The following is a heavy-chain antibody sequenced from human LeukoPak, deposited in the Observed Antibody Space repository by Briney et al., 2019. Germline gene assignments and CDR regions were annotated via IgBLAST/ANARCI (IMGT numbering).Heavy chain of an antibody. D-gene: IGHD3-10*01. CDR3: ATSMVRGVEARFDY. CDR2: IYYSGST. V-gene: IGHV4-39*07. Sequence: SETLSLTCTVSGGSISSSSYYWGWIRQPPGKGLEWIGSIYYSGSTYYNPSLKSRVTISVDTSKNQFSLKLSSVTAADTAVYYCATSMVRGVEARFDYWGQGTLVTVSS. J-gene: IGHJ4*02. CDR1: GGSISSSSYY.